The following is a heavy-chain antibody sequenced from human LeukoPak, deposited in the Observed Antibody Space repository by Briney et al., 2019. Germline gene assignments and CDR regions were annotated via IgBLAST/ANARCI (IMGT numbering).Heavy chain of an antibody. J-gene: IGHJ6*02. D-gene: IGHD1-14*01. CDR2: IYYSGST. CDR3: ARDIDRYQATYGMDV. CDR1: GGSISTSNYY. V-gene: IGHV4-39*02. Sequence: KPSETLSLTCTVSGGSISTSNYYWGWIRQPPGKGLEWIGSIYYSGSTYYNPSLKSRVTISVDTSKNQFSLKLNSVTAADTAVYYCARDIDRYQATYGMDVWGQGTTVTVSS.